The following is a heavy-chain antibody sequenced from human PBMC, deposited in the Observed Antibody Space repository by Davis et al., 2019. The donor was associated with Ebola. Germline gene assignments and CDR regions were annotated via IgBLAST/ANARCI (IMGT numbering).Heavy chain of an antibody. CDR3: AAGYWGSYRYISFDI. Sequence: SVKVSCKASGFTFTSSAVQWVRQARGQRLEWIGWIVVGSGNTNYAQKFQERVTITRDMSTSTAYMELSSLRSEDTAVYYCAAGYWGSYRYISFDIWGQGTMVTVSS. CDR1: GFTFTSSA. CDR2: IVVGSGNT. D-gene: IGHD3-16*02. J-gene: IGHJ3*02. V-gene: IGHV1-58*01.